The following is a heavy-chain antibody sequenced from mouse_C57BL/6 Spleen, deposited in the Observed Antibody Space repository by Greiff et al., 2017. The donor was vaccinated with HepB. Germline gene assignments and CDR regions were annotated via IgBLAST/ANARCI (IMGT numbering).Heavy chain of an antibody. CDR2: INPSNGGT. D-gene: IGHD2-1*01. CDR3: ARKDIYYGNPFDY. CDR1: GYTFTSYW. J-gene: IGHJ2*01. V-gene: IGHV1-53*01. Sequence: VQLQQPGTELVKPGASVKLSCKASGYTFTSYWMHWVKQRPGQGLEWIGNINPSNGGTNYNEKFKSKATLTVDKSSSTAYMQLSSLTSEDSAVYYCARKDIYYGNPFDYWGQGTTLTVSS.